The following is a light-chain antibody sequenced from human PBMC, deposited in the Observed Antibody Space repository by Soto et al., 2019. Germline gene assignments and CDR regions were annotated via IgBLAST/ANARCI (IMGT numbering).Light chain of an antibody. CDR3: SSYAGSNIFYV. Sequence: QSVLTQPPSASGSPGQSVTISCAGTSSDVGAYDYVSWYQQHPGRAPKLMIYEVTKRPSGVPARFSGSKSGNTASLTVSGLKAEDEADYYCSSYAGSNIFYVFGTGTKLTVL. CDR1: SSDVGAYDY. V-gene: IGLV2-8*01. CDR2: EVT. J-gene: IGLJ1*01.